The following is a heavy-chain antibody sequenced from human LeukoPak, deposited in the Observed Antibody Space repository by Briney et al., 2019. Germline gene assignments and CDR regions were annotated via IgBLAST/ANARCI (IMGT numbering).Heavy chain of an antibody. Sequence: QPGRSLRLSCAASGFTFSSYAMHWVRQAPGKGLEWVAVISYDGSNKYYADSVKGRFTISRDNSKNTLYLQMNGLRAEDTAVYYCARDLPLGYCSSTSCPGRAFDIWGQGTMVTVSS. CDR3: ARDLPLGYCSSTSCPGRAFDI. D-gene: IGHD2-2*01. CDR2: ISYDGSNK. CDR1: GFTFSSYA. J-gene: IGHJ3*02. V-gene: IGHV3-30-3*01.